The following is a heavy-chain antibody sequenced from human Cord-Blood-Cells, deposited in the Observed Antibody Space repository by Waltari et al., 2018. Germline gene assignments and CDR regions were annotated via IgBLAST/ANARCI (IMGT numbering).Heavy chain of an antibody. J-gene: IGHJ5*02. V-gene: IGHV4-59*01. D-gene: IGHD3-10*01. Sequence: QVQLQESGPGLVKPSETLSLTCTVSGGSISSYYWSWIRQPPGKGLEWIGYIYYSGSTNYNPSLKSRVTISVDTSKNQFSLKLSSVTAADTAVYYCARMVQRGQGKFDPWGQGTLVTVSS. CDR2: IYYSGST. CDR3: ARMVQRGQGKFDP. CDR1: GGSISSYY.